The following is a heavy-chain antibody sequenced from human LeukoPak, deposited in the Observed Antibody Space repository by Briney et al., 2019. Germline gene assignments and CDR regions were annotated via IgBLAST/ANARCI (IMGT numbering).Heavy chain of an antibody. J-gene: IGHJ4*02. D-gene: IGHD3-22*01. CDR2: TKQDETEE. V-gene: IGHV3-7*04. CDR1: GFTFSNYW. CDR3: ARNRQWLLADY. Sequence: GSLRLSCAASGFTFSNYWMSWVRQAPGKGLEWVANTKQDETEEHYADSVKGRFTISRDNAQNSLYLQMNSLRAEDTAVYFCARNRQWLLADYWGQGTVVTVSS.